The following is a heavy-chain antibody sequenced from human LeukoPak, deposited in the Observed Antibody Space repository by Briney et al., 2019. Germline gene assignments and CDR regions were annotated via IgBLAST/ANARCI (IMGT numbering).Heavy chain of an antibody. CDR2: IRRKADGGTT. D-gene: IGHD1-26*01. J-gene: IGHJ4*02. CDR3: TTDPRIGRYFDN. V-gene: IGHV3-15*01. Sequence: PGGSLRLSCAAPGFTFNNAWMNWVRQAPGKGLQWVGLIRRKADGGTTDYAAPVKGRFTISRDDSKNTWYLQMNSLKTEDTAVYYCTTDPRIGRYFDNWGQGTLVAVSS. CDR1: GFTFNNAW.